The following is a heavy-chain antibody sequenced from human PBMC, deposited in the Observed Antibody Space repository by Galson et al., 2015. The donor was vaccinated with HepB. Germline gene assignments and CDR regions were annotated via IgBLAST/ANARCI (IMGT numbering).Heavy chain of an antibody. CDR2: IKSKTDGGTT. D-gene: IGHD2-2*01. Sequence: SLRLSCAASGFTFSNAWMSWVRQAPGKGLEWVGRIKSKTDGGTTDYAAPVKGRFTISRDDSKNTLYLQMNSLKTEDTAVYYCTTFIVVVPAAMAYYYYGMDVWGQGTTVTVSS. CDR1: GFTFSNAW. CDR3: TTFIVVVPAAMAYYYYGMDV. V-gene: IGHV3-15*01. J-gene: IGHJ6*02.